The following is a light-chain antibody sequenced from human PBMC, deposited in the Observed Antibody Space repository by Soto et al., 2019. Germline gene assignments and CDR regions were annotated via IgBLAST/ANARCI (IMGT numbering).Light chain of an antibody. J-gene: IGKJ2*01. CDR3: QQSGSSPRT. V-gene: IGKV3-20*01. CDR1: QSVSNVY. CDR2: DAS. Sequence: EIVLPQSPGTLSLSPGERATLSCRASQSVSNVYLAWYQQKPGQAPRLLIYDASNRATGIPDRFSGSGSGTDFTLTISRLEPEDFAVYYCQQSGSSPRTFGQGTKLEIK.